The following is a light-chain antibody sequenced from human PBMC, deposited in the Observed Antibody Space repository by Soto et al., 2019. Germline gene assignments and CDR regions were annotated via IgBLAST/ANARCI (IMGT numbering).Light chain of an antibody. CDR3: ISYTSRSTWV. Sequence: ALNQPGYVCGTYGQWFTMPCTVKNGDVGGYSYVSWYQQHPGKAPKLMICEVTNRPSGVSSRFSGSKSGNTASLTISGLQVEDEATYYCISYTSRSTWVFGGGTKVTVL. J-gene: IGLJ3*02. CDR2: EVT. CDR1: NGDVGGYSY. V-gene: IGLV2-14*01.